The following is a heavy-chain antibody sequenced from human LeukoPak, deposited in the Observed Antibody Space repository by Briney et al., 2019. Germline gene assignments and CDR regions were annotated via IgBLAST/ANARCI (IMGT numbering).Heavy chain of an antibody. Sequence: ASVTVSCKASGYTFTSYDINWVRQATGQGLEWMGWMNPNSGNTGYAQKFRGRVTMTRNTSISTAYMELSSLRSEDTAVYYCARGGSSGYKYYYYGMDVWGQGTTATVSS. CDR3: ARGGSSGYKYYYYGMDV. V-gene: IGHV1-8*01. D-gene: IGHD5-12*01. CDR2: MNPNSGNT. CDR1: GYTFTSYD. J-gene: IGHJ6*02.